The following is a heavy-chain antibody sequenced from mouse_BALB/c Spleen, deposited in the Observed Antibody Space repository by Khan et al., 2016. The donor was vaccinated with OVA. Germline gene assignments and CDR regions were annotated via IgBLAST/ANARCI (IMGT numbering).Heavy chain of an antibody. J-gene: IGHJ2*01. V-gene: IGHV5-12-1*01. CDR1: AFDFSYYD. Sequence: EVELVESGGGLVKPGGSLKLSCAASAFDFSYYDMSWVRQTPERRPEWVAYISSGGGGTSYPDTVKGRFTISRDNAKNTLSLQMSGLKSEDTAIYYCARGYYYFDHWGQGTTLTVSS. D-gene: IGHD2-3*01. CDR3: ARGYYYFDH. CDR2: ISSGGGGT.